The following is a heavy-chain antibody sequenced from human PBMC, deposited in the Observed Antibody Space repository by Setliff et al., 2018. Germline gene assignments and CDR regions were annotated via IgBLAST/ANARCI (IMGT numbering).Heavy chain of an antibody. CDR2: IYDSGTT. D-gene: IGHD2-8*02. Sequence: SETLSLTCTVSGGSMRSISYYWGWVRQPPGKGLEWIGTIYDSGTTYYNPSLKSPVTISIDTSKNQFSLKLSSVTAADTAIYYCARTTRSTGFYGQGVAYYMDVWDKGTTVTVSS. CDR1: GGSMRSISYY. CDR3: ARTTRSTGFYGQGVAYYMDV. J-gene: IGHJ6*03. V-gene: IGHV4-39*01.